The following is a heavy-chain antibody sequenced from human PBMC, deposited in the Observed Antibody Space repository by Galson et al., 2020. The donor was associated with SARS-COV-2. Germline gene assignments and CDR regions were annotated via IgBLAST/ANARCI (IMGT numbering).Heavy chain of an antibody. CDR2: ISDDGGTK. D-gene: IGHD3-9*01. V-gene: IGHV3-30*04. Sequence: GGSLRLSCAASGFTFSTYALHWVRQAPGKGLEWVAVISDDGGTKYYADFVKGRFTISRDNSKNTVYLQMNSLRVDDTAVYYCARGGAYDILTGYYNIDYWGQGTLVTVSS. CDR3: ARGGAYDILTGYYNIDY. CDR1: GFTFSTYA. J-gene: IGHJ4*02.